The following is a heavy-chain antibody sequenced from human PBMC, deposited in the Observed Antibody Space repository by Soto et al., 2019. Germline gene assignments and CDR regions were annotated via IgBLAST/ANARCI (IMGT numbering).Heavy chain of an antibody. D-gene: IGHD3-22*01. J-gene: IGHJ6*02. Sequence: KTSETLSLTCTVSGDSISSADYYWSWIRQTPGKGLEWIGHIFYSGTTYYNPSLKSRVTISVDTSKNQLSLKLSSVTAADTAVYYCARGRLVVTPINYYYYGMDVWGQGTTVTVSS. V-gene: IGHV4-30-4*01. CDR2: IFYSGTT. CDR1: GDSISSADYY. CDR3: ARGRLVVTPINYYYYGMDV.